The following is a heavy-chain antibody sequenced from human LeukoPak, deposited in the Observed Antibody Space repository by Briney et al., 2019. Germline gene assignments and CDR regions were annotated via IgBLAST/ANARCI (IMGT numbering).Heavy chain of an antibody. CDR3: TTMSVPGSGYGPIDY. D-gene: IGHD5-12*01. Sequence: GGSLRLSCAASGFTFSNAWMSWVRQAPGKGLEWVGRFKSKSDGGTTDYAAPVKGRFTISRDDSKNTLYLQMNSLKTEDTAVYYCTTMSVPGSGYGPIDYWGQGTLVTVSS. V-gene: IGHV3-15*01. CDR1: GFTFSNAW. CDR2: FKSKSDGGTT. J-gene: IGHJ4*02.